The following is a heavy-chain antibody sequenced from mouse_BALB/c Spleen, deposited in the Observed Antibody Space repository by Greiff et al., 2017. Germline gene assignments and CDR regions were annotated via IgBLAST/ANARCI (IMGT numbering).Heavy chain of an antibody. CDR1: GFTFSSFG. CDR2: ISSGSSTI. D-gene: IGHD1-1*01. CDR3: ARDPYYGSFAMDY. V-gene: IGHV5-17*02. Sequence: EVKLMESGGGLVQPGGSRKLSCAASGFTFSSFGMHWVRQAPEKGLEWVAYISSGSSTIYYADTVKGRFTISRDNPKNTLFLQMTSLRSEDTAMYDRARDPYYGSFAMDYWGQGTSVTVSS. J-gene: IGHJ4*01.